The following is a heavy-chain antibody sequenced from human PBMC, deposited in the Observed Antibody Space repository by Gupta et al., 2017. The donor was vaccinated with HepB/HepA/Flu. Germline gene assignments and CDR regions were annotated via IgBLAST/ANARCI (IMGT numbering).Heavy chain of an antibody. CDR2: IWYDGSNK. CDR3: ARDDYSNSFMDV. V-gene: IGHV3-33*01. J-gene: IGHJ6*03. Sequence: GLEWVAVIWYDGSNKYYADSVKGRFTISRDNSKNTLYLQMNSLRAEDTAVYYCARDDYSNSFMDVWGKGTTVTVSS. D-gene: IGHD4-11*01.